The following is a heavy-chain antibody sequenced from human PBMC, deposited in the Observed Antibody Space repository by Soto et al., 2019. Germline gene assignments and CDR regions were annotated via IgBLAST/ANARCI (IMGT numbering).Heavy chain of an antibody. CDR1: GVTFSTST. D-gene: IGHD6-19*01. J-gene: IGHJ6*02. V-gene: IGHV1-69*11. CDR2: IIPILGTA. Sequence: VQLVQSGAEVRKPGSSVKVSCQVSGVTFSTSTITWVRQAPGQGLEWMGSIIPILGTAKSTQKFQGRVTIPAYESASVAYMELSSLTSEDTAVYYCARAGFVSGWNEFSGMDVWGQGTTVTFSS. CDR3: ARAGFVSGWNEFSGMDV.